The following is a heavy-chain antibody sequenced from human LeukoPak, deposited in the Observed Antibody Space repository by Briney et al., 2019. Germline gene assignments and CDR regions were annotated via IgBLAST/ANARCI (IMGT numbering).Heavy chain of an antibody. CDR3: ASGALAPVVPAAIDYYYYMDV. CDR2: ISAYNGNT. D-gene: IGHD2-2*01. Sequence: GASVKVSCKASGYTFTSYGISWVRQAPGQGLEWMGWISAYNGNTNYAQKLQGRVTMTTDTSTSTAYMELRSLRSDDTAVYYCASGALAPVVPAAIDYYYYMDVWGKGTTVTVSS. CDR1: GYTFTSYG. J-gene: IGHJ6*03. V-gene: IGHV1-18*01.